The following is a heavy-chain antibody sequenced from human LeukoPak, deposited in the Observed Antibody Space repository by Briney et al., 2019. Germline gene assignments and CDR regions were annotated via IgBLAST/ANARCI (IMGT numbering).Heavy chain of an antibody. CDR1: GFTFSSYG. V-gene: IGHV3-30*02. Sequence: PGGSLRLSCAASGFTFSSYGMHWVRQAPGKGLEWVAFIRYDGSNKYYADSVKGRFTISRDNSKNTLYLQMNSLRAEDTAVYYCAKETTTYYDFWSGYFEPFDYWGQGTLVTVSS. CDR2: IRYDGSNK. CDR3: AKETTTYYDFWSGYFEPFDY. J-gene: IGHJ4*02. D-gene: IGHD3-3*01.